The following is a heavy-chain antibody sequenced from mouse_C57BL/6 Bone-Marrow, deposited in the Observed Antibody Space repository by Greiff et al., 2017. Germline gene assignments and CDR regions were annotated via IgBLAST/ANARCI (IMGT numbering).Heavy chain of an antibody. J-gene: IGHJ3*01. Sequence: EVQLQESGPELVKPGASVKISCKASGYSFTGYYMNWVKQSPEKSLEWIGEINPSTGGTTYNQKFKAKATLTVDKSSSTAYMQLKSLTSEDSAVYYCARWGYGYVDYWGQGTLVTVSA. V-gene: IGHV1-42*01. D-gene: IGHD2-2*01. CDR3: ARWGYGYVDY. CDR2: INPSTGGT. CDR1: GYSFTGYY.